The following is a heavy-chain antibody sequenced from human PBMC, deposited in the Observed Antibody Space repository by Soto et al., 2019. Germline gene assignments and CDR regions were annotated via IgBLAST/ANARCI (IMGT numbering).Heavy chain of an antibody. CDR1: GFTFSSYA. V-gene: IGHV3-30-3*01. Sequence: QVQLVESGGGVVQPGRSLRLSCAASGFTFSSYAMHWVRQAPGKGLEWVAVISYDGSNKYYADSVKGRFTISRHNSKNPLYLQLNSLRAEDTAVYYCARDRLRYNWNDFPYYYYGMDVWGQGTTVTVSS. J-gene: IGHJ6*02. CDR3: ARDRLRYNWNDFPYYYYGMDV. CDR2: ISYDGSNK. D-gene: IGHD1-1*01.